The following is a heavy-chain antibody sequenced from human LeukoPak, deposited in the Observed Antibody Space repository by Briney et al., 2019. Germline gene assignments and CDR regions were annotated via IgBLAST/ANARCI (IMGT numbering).Heavy chain of an antibody. Sequence: PSQTLSLTCTVSGGSISSGGYYWSWIRQHPGRGLGWIGYIYYSGSTYYNPSLKSRVTISVDTSKYQFSLKLSSVTAADTAVYYCARGVVVTYNWFDPWGQGTLVTVSS. CDR2: IYYSGST. J-gene: IGHJ5*02. CDR1: GGSISSGGYY. D-gene: IGHD2-21*02. CDR3: ARGVVVTYNWFDP. V-gene: IGHV4-31*03.